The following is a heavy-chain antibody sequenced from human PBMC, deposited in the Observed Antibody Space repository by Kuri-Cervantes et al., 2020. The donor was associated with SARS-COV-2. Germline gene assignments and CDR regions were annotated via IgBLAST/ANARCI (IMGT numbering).Heavy chain of an antibody. CDR2: IIPIFGTA. V-gene: IGHV1-69*13. J-gene: IGHJ3*02. Sequence: SVKVSCKASGGTFSSYAISWVRQAPGQGLEWMGGIIPIFGTANYAQKFQGRVTITADESTSTAYMELSSLRSEDTAVYYCARDRGPHGYYYDSSGYSQKAFDIWGQGTMVTVSS. CDR3: ARDRGPHGYYYDSSGYSQKAFDI. D-gene: IGHD3-22*01. CDR1: GGTFSSYA.